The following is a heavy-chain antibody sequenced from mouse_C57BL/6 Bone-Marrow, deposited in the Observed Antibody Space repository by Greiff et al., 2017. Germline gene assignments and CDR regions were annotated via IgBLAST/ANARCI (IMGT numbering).Heavy chain of an antibody. V-gene: IGHV14-4*01. CDR2: IDPENGDT. J-gene: IGHJ3*01. Sequence: VQLQQSGAELVRPGASVKLSCTASGFNIKDDYMHWVKQRPEQGLEWIGWIDPENGDTEYASKFQGKATITADTSSNTAYLQLSSLTSEDTAVYYCTPLYYYGSSPFAYWGQGTLVTVSA. CDR3: TPLYYYGSSPFAY. CDR1: GFNIKDDY. D-gene: IGHD1-1*01.